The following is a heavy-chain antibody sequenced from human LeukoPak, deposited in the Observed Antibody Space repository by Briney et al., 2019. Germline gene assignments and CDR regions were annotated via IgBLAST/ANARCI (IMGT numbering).Heavy chain of an antibody. V-gene: IGHV4-59*01. J-gene: IGHJ6*04. CDR1: GGSISSYY. Sequence: PSETLSLTCTVSGGSISSYYWTWIRQPPGKGLEWIGYIYYSGSTNYNPSLKSRVTISVDTSKNQFSLKLSSVTAADTAVYYCARGYLVVPAEWGKGTTVTVSS. D-gene: IGHD2-2*01. CDR2: IYYSGST. CDR3: ARGYLVVPAE.